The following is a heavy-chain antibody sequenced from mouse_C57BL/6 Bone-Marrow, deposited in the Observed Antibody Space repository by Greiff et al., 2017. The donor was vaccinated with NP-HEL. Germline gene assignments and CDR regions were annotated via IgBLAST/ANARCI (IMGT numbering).Heavy chain of an antibody. CDR1: GFNIKDDY. J-gene: IGHJ2*01. CDR2: IDPENGDT. D-gene: IGHD1-1*01. CDR3: TNDYGSSH. V-gene: IGHV14-4*01. Sequence: EVQLQQSGAELVRPGASVKLSCTASGFNIKDDYMHWVKQRPEQGLEWIGWIDPENGDTEYASKFQGKATITADTSSNTAYLQLSSLISEDTAVYYCTNDYGSSHWGQGTTLTVSS.